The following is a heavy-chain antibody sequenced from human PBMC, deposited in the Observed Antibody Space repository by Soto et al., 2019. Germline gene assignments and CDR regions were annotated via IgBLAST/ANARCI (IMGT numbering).Heavy chain of an antibody. V-gene: IGHV1-46*01. Sequence: QVQLVQSGAEVKKPGASVKVSCKASGYTFTTYYMHWVRQAPGQGLEWMGIISPDCGRTSYAQKFQGRVTMTTDTSTSTVYMELSSLSSEDTAVDYCATRDPGHYWGQGTLVTVSS. CDR2: ISPDCGRT. CDR1: GYTFTTYY. CDR3: ATRDPGHY. J-gene: IGHJ4*02.